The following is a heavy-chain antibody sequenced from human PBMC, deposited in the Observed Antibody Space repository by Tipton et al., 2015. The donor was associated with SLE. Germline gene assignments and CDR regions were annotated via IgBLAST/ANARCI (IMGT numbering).Heavy chain of an antibody. CDR2: IYYSGST. CDR1: GDSITSYY. Sequence: TLSLTCIVSGDSITSYYWSWIRQPPGKGLEWIGYIYYSGSTNYNPSLKSRVTISVDTSKNQFSLKLSSVTAADTAVYYCARDLASSGWLGWFDPWGQGTLVTVSS. V-gene: IGHV4-59*01. J-gene: IGHJ5*02. CDR3: ARDLASSGWLGWFDP. D-gene: IGHD6-19*01.